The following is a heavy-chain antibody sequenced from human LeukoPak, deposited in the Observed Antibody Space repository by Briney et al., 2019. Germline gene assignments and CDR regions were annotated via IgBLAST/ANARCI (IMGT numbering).Heavy chain of an antibody. CDR2: ISSSSSYI. Sequence: PGGSVRLLCSVSGFTYSSYHMNGARQAPGKGLEWVSSISSSSSYIYYADSVKGRFTIFRDNAKNSLYLQMNSLRAEDTAVYYCAGYGGLCGHKVSAVDYWGQGTLVTVSS. V-gene: IGHV3-21*01. J-gene: IGHJ4*02. CDR3: AGYGGLCGHKVSAVDY. CDR1: GFTYSSYH. D-gene: IGHD6-13*01.